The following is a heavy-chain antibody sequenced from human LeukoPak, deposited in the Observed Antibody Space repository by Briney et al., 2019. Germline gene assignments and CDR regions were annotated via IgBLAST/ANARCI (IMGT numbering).Heavy chain of an antibody. J-gene: IGHJ3*02. Sequence: ASVKVSCKASGGTFSSYAISWVRQAPVQGLEWMGGIIPIFGTANYAQKFQGRVTITADESTSTAYMELSSLRSEDTAVYYCAREGASDDAFDIWGQGTMVTISS. D-gene: IGHD1-26*01. V-gene: IGHV1-69*13. CDR1: GGTFSSYA. CDR3: AREGASDDAFDI. CDR2: IIPIFGTA.